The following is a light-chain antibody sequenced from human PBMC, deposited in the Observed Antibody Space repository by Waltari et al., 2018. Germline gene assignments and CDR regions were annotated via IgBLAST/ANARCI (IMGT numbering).Light chain of an antibody. CDR3: CSYAGSSWV. CDR1: SRDVCGYHY. V-gene: IGLV2-11*01. Sequence: QSALTQPRSVSGSPGQSVTISCPGTSRDVCGYHYVSWYQQHPGKAPKLMIYDVSKRPSGVPDRFSGSKSGNTASLTISGLQAEDEADYYCCSYAGSSWVFGGGTKLTVL. J-gene: IGLJ3*02. CDR2: DVS.